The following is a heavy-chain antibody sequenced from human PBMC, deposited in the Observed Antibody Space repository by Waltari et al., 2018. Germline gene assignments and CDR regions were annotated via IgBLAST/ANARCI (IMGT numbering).Heavy chain of an antibody. CDR1: GFPFTNYA. D-gene: IGHD3-16*01. V-gene: IGHV3-23*01. CDR3: TKDSYTYGIDS. Sequence: EVQLLESGGGLVQPGGSLRLSCTTSGFPFTNYAMSWVRQAPGKGLEWVAGITSGGFDMFYADSVQGRFTISRDNSKNILYLQMNSLRAEDTAIFFCTKDSYTYGIDSWGRGTLVTVSS. CDR2: ITSGGFDM. J-gene: IGHJ4*02.